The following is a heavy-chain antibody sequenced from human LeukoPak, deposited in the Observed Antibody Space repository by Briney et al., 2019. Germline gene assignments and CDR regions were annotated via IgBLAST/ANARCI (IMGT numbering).Heavy chain of an antibody. D-gene: IGHD4-11*01. J-gene: IGHJ5*02. CDR2: ISSGGGST. V-gene: IGHV3-23*01. CDR1: GFTFSSYA. Sequence: PGGSLRLSCAASGFTFSSYAMSWVRQAPGKGLEWVSSISSGGGSTHYADSVKGRFTISRDNSKNTLYLQMNSLRAEDAAVYYRVKDRTGNYVAWFDPWGQGTLVTVSS. CDR3: VKDRTGNYVAWFDP.